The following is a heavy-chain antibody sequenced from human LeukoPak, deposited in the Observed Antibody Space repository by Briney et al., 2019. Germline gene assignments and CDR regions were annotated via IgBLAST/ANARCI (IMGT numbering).Heavy chain of an antibody. J-gene: IGHJ4*02. CDR3: ARGRPIDNPKRRVVAATPPATFDY. D-gene: IGHD2-15*01. Sequence: PSETLSLTCAVYGGSFSGYYWSWIRQPPGKGLEWIGEINHSGSTHYNPSLKSRVTISVDTSKNQFSLKLSSVTAADTAVYYCARGRPIDNPKRRVVAATPPATFDYWGQGTLVTVSS. CDR2: INHSGST. V-gene: IGHV4-34*01. CDR1: GGSFSGYY.